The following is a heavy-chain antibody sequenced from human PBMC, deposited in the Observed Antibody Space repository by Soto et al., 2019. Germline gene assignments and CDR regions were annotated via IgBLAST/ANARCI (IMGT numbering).Heavy chain of an antibody. CDR3: GRGLAGGSYNDY. CDR2: IRSSVYGGTT. V-gene: IGHV3-49*04. Sequence: PGGSLRLSCSASGFTFYDHAMTWVRQAPGKGLEWIGLIRSSVYGGTTEHAASLKGRFTLSRDDSKSIAYLQMNSLETEDTAVYFCGRGLAGGSYNDYWGQGIPVTVSS. CDR1: GFTFYDHA. J-gene: IGHJ4*02. D-gene: IGHD1-26*01.